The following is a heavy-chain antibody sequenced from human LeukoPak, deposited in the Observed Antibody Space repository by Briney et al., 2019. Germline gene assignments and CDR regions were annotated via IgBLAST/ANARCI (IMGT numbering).Heavy chain of an antibody. CDR3: AKSGYNRFDY. Sequence: GGSLRLSCAASGFTFNTYAMSWVRQAPGKGLEWVSYISRSGSTIYYADSVKGRFTISRDNSKNTLYLQMNSLRAEDTAVYYCAKSGYNRFDYWGQGTLVTVSS. V-gene: IGHV3-23*01. CDR2: ISRSGSTI. D-gene: IGHD5-24*01. CDR1: GFTFNTYA. J-gene: IGHJ4*02.